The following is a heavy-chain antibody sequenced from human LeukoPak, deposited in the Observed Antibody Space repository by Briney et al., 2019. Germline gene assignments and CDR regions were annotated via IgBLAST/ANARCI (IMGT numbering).Heavy chain of an antibody. Sequence: SSETLSLTCTVSGGSISSYYWSWIRQPAGKGLEWIGRIYTSGSTNYNPSLKSRVTMSVDTSKNQFSLKLSSVTAADTAVYYCARHLDGYNYLDAFDIWGQGTMVTVSS. CDR2: IYTSGST. J-gene: IGHJ3*02. CDR1: GGSISSYY. D-gene: IGHD5-24*01. V-gene: IGHV4-4*07. CDR3: ARHLDGYNYLDAFDI.